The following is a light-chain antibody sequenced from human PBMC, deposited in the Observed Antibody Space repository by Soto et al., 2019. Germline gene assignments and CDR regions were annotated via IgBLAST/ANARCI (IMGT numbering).Light chain of an antibody. Sequence: QSALTQPASVSGSPGQSITISCTGTSSDVGGYNYVSWYQHHPGKAPKLMIYDVSNRPSGVSNRFSGPKSGNTASLTISGLQAEDEADYYCSSYTSSSTRVFGGGTKLTVL. CDR1: SSDVGGYNY. J-gene: IGLJ2*01. CDR3: SSYTSSSTRV. V-gene: IGLV2-14*03. CDR2: DVS.